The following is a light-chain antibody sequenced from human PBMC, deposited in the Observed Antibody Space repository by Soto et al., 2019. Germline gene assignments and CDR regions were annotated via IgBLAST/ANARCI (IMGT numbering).Light chain of an antibody. CDR1: TSDIGAYNY. V-gene: IGLV2-14*01. CDR2: EVS. Sequence: QSALTQPPSASGSPGQSVTISCTGTTSDIGAYNYVSWYHQRPGKAPKLIIYEVSSRPSGVSNRFSGSKSGNTASLTVSRLQAEDEADYYCSSYTTSTTLVFGGGTQLTVL. J-gene: IGLJ2*01. CDR3: SSYTTSTTLV.